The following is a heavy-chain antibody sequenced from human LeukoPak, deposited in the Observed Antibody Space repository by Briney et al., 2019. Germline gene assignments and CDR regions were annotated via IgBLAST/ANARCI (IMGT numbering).Heavy chain of an antibody. V-gene: IGHV3-15*01. D-gene: IGHD3-22*01. J-gene: IGHJ4*02. CDR2: IKSKTDGGTT. CDR1: GFTFSNAW. Sequence: GGSLRLSCAASGFTFSNAWMSWVRQAPGKGLEWVGRIKSKTDGGTTDYAAPVKGRFTISRDDSKNTLYLQMNSLKTEDTAVYYCTTESSGYYIILDYWGQGTLVTVSS. CDR3: TTESSGYYIILDY.